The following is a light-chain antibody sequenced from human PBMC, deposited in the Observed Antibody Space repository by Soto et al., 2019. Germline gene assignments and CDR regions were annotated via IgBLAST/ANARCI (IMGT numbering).Light chain of an antibody. CDR2: NAL. V-gene: IGKV2-30*01. Sequence: DVVMTQSPLSLPVTLGQPASISCRSSQSLVYSDGNAYLSWFQQRPGQSPRRLIYNALNRDSGVPDRFSGSGSGTEFTLKISRVEAEDVGIYYCMQGTHWPPVTFGQGTKLEIK. CDR1: QSLVYSDGNAY. CDR3: MQGTHWPPVT. J-gene: IGKJ2*01.